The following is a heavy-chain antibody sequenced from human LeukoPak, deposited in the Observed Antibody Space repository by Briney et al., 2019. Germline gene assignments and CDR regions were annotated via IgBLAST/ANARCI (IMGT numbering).Heavy chain of an antibody. Sequence: GASLRLSCAASGFTFSSYSMNWVRQAPGKGLEWVSYISSSSSTIYYADSVKGRFTISRDSAKNSLCLQMNSLRDEDTAVYYCARDRRYLYFDYWGQGTLVTVSS. D-gene: IGHD3-9*01. V-gene: IGHV3-48*02. CDR3: ARDRRYLYFDY. J-gene: IGHJ4*02. CDR1: GFTFSSYS. CDR2: ISSSSSTI.